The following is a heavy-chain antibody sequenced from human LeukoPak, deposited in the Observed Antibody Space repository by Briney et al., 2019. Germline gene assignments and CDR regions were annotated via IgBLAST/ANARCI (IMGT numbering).Heavy chain of an antibody. J-gene: IGHJ4*02. V-gene: IGHV3-30*02. Sequence: GSLRLSCAASGFSFSAYGVHWVRQAPGKGLEWVAVIWYDGSSKDYADSVKGRFTLSRDNSKNTLYLQMNSLRAEDTAVYYCAKGALIVPAAIKREYYFDYWGQGTLVTVSS. CDR3: AKGALIVPAAIKREYYFDY. D-gene: IGHD2-2*02. CDR2: IWYDGSSK. CDR1: GFSFSAYG.